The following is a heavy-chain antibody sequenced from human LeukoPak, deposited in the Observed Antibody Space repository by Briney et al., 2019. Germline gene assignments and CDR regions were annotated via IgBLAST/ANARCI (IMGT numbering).Heavy chain of an antibody. CDR1: GFTLSINY. V-gene: IGHV3-53*01. CDR2: ISGGDTK. CDR3: AKDGSGYFYTFDY. J-gene: IGHJ4*02. Sequence: PGGSLRLSCVVSGFTLSINYMSWVRQAPGKGLEWVSLISGGDTKYYADSVKGRFTISRDDSKNTFYLQMNSLRVEDTAMYYCAKDGSGYFYTFDYWGQGTLVTASS. D-gene: IGHD3-22*01.